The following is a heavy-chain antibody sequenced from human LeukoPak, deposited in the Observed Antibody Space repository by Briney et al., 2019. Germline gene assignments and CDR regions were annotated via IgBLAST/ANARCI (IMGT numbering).Heavy chain of an antibody. CDR2: INPNSGGT. CDR3: ARVQQQLSWRYFQH. J-gene: IGHJ1*01. CDR1: GYTFTSYA. V-gene: IGHV1-2*02. D-gene: IGHD6-13*01. Sequence: GASVKVSCKASGYTFTSYAMNWVRQAPGQGLEWMGWINPNSGGTNYAQKFQGRVTMTRVTSISTAYMELSRLRSDDTAVYYCARVQQQLSWRYFQHWGQGSLVTVSS.